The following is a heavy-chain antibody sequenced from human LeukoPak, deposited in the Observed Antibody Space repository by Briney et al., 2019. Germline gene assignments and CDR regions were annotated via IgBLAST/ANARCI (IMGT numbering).Heavy chain of an antibody. J-gene: IGHJ4*02. CDR2: ISVSGGST. CDR1: GFTFSSYA. CDR3: ARHRGYCSSTSCYPYYFDY. D-gene: IGHD2-2*01. Sequence: GGSLRLSCAASGFTFSSYAMSWVRQAPGKGLEWVSAISVSGGSTYYADSVKGRFTISRDNSKNTLYLQMNSLSAEDTAVYYCARHRGYCSSTSCYPYYFDYWGQGPLVTVSS. V-gene: IGHV3-23*01.